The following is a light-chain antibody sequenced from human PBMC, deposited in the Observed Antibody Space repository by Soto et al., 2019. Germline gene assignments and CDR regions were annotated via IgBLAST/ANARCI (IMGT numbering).Light chain of an antibody. Sequence: DIEMTQSPSSLSASVGDRVTITCRASQRVSSYLNWYQQRPGKAPTLLIYATPNSQGARFSGGGFETEFTLTITSLQPEDSATYYCQQSYSDRWTFGQGTKVDIK. CDR1: QRVSSY. CDR2: ATP. V-gene: IGKV1-39*01. CDR3: QQSYSDRWT. J-gene: IGKJ1*01.